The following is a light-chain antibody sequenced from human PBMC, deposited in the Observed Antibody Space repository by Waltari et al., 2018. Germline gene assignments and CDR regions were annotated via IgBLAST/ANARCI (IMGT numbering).Light chain of an antibody. Sequence: EIVLTQSPATLSLSPGERATLSCRASQSVSSHLAWYQQKPGQAPRLLIYDASIRATGIPVRFSGSGSGTDFTLTISSLEPEDSAVYYCQQRYNSFTFGPGTKGTSN. CDR3: QQRYNSFT. V-gene: IGKV3-11*01. CDR2: DAS. J-gene: IGKJ3*01. CDR1: QSVSSH.